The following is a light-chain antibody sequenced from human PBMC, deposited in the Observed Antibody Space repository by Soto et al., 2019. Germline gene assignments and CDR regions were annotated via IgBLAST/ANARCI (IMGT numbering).Light chain of an antibody. CDR1: QSVSSSY. J-gene: IGKJ1*01. Sequence: EIVLTQSPGTLSLSPGERATLSCRASQSVSSSYLAWYQQKPGQAPRLLIHGASSRATGIQDRISGSGSGTDFTLTISRLEPEDFAVYYCQQYGSSPITFGQGTKVDIK. CDR2: GAS. CDR3: QQYGSSPIT. V-gene: IGKV3-20*01.